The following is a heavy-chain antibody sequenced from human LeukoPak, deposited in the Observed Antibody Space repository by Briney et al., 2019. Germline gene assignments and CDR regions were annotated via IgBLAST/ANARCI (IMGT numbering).Heavy chain of an antibody. Sequence: SETLSLTCTVSGGSISTSTYYWGWIRQPPGKGLEWIGSISYSGSTYNNPSLKSRVTISVDTSKNQFSLKLSSVTAPDTAVYYCARGDYSNYEFDYWGQGTLVTVSS. CDR1: GGSISTSTYY. D-gene: IGHD4-11*01. V-gene: IGHV4-39*01. CDR3: ARGDYSNYEFDY. CDR2: ISYSGST. J-gene: IGHJ4*02.